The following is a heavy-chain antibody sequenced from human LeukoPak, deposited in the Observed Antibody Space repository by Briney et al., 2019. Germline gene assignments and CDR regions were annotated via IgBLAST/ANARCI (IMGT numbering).Heavy chain of an antibody. Sequence: SETLSPTCAVSGGSISSGGYSWVWIRQPPGKGLEWIGCIYHGGSTYYNPSLKSRVTISIDKSKNQFSLNLSSVTAADTAVYYCARALYYLDYWGQGTLVTVSS. J-gene: IGHJ4*02. CDR3: ARALYYLDY. CDR2: IYHGGST. CDR1: GGSISSGGYS. V-gene: IGHV4-30-2*01.